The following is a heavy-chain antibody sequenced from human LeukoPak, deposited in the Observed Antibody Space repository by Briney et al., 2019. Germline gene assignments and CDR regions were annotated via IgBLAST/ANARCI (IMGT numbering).Heavy chain of an antibody. J-gene: IGHJ6*03. D-gene: IGHD2-2*01. V-gene: IGHV1-69*05. CDR3: ARGYCSSTSCYRSYYYYMDV. Sequence: SVKVSCKASGYTFTSYAISWVRQAPGQGLEWMGGIIPIFGTANYAQKFQGRVTITTDESTSTAYMELSSLRSEDTAVYYCARGYCSSTSCYRSYYYYMDVWGKGTTVTVSS. CDR1: GYTFTSYA. CDR2: IIPIFGTA.